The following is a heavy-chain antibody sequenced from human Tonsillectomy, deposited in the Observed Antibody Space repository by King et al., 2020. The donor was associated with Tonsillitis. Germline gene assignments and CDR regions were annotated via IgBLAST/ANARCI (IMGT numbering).Heavy chain of an antibody. CDR1: GYTFTGHC. Sequence: VQLVESGAEVKRPGASVKVSCKASGYTFTGHCLHWVRQAPGQGLEWMGWINPNSGDTDYAQNFQVRVTMTRDTSISTAYMELSRLRSDDTAVYYCARDYYGSGNYPDAFDIWGQGTMVTVSS. D-gene: IGHD3-10*01. J-gene: IGHJ3*02. CDR2: INPNSGDT. CDR3: ARDYYGSGNYPDAFDI. V-gene: IGHV1-2*02.